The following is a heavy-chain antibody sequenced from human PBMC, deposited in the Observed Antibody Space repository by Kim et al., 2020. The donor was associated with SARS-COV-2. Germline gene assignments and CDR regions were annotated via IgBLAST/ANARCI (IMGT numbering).Heavy chain of an antibody. J-gene: IGHJ4*02. Sequence: AQKVQGRVSMTRDTSISTAYMELSSLRSEDTAVYYCAKDYYDSSGYYWREYWGQGTLVTVSS. CDR3: AKDYYDSSGYYWREY. D-gene: IGHD3-22*01. V-gene: IGHV1-8*01.